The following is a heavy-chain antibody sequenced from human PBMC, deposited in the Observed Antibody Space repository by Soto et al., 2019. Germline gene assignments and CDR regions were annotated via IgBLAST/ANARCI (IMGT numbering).Heavy chain of an antibody. CDR3: ARVKKEYYTIFGVVSPSYYYYGMDV. CDR2: INWNGGST. CDR1: GFTFDDYG. D-gene: IGHD3-3*01. Sequence: EVQLVESGGGVVRPGGSLRLSCAASGFTFDDYGMSWVRQAPGKGLEWVSGINWNGGSTGYADSVKGRFTISRDNAKNSLYLQMNILRAEDTALYYWARVKKEYYTIFGVVSPSYYYYGMDVWGQGTTVTVSS. V-gene: IGHV3-20*04. J-gene: IGHJ6*02.